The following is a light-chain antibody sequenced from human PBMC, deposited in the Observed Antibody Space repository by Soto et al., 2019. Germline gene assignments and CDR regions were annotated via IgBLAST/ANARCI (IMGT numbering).Light chain of an antibody. CDR3: QQRSNWRLLT. CDR2: DAS. J-gene: IGKJ4*01. V-gene: IGKV3-11*01. CDR1: QSVSSY. Sequence: EIVLTQSPATLSLSPGERATLSCRASQSVSSYLAWYQQKPGQAPRLLIYDASNRATGIPARFSGSGSGTDFTLTISSLEPEYFAVYYCQQRSNWRLLTFGGGTKVEIK.